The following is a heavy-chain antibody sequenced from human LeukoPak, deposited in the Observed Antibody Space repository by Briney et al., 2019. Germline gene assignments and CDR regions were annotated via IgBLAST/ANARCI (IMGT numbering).Heavy chain of an antibody. V-gene: IGHV1-18*01. D-gene: IGHD6-19*01. CDR1: GYTVTIYG. Sequence: ASVKVSCKASGYTVTIYGISWVRQAPGQGLEWMGWSSAYNGNTNYAQKLQGRVTMTTDTSTSTAYMELRSLRSDDTAVYYCARGGNSGWRTPNDDYWGQGTLVTVSS. CDR2: SSAYNGNT. CDR3: ARGGNSGWRTPNDDY. J-gene: IGHJ4*02.